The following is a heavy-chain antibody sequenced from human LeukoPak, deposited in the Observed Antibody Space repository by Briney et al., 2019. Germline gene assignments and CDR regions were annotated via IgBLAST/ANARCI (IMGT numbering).Heavy chain of an antibody. D-gene: IGHD5-24*01. V-gene: IGHV3-43*02. CDR3: AKGLHGVSFSFDY. CDR1: GFTFGDYS. CDR2: INGDALTA. J-gene: IGHJ4*02. Sequence: GGSLRLSCAASGFTFGDYSMHWVRQTLGKGLEWVSLINGDALTAHYGDSVRGRFTISRNNSKNSLYLQMNGLRTEDTAFYYCAKGLHGVSFSFDYWGRGTLVTVSS.